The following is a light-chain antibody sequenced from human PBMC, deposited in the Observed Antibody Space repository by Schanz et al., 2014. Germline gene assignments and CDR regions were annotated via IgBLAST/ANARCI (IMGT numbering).Light chain of an antibody. Sequence: QSALTQPPSASGSPGQSVTISCTGTSSDISTYNYVSWYQQHPGKAPKLMLYEVIKRPSGVPDRFSGSKSGNTASLIVSGLQAEDEADYYCSSYAGSNTHVVFGGGTKLTVL. J-gene: IGLJ2*01. V-gene: IGLV2-8*01. CDR2: EVI. CDR3: SSYAGSNTHVV. CDR1: SSDISTYNY.